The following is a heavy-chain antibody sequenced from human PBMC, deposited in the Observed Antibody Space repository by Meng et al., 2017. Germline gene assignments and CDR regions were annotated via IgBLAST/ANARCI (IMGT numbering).Heavy chain of an antibody. CDR3: ARRRGGSSDWFDP. CDR1: GGSVSGYY. Sequence: QVQLQQWGAGLLKPSETLSLPCAVYGGSVSGYYWSWIRQPPGKGLEWIGEINHSGSTNYNPSLKSRVTISVDTSKNQFSLKLSSVTAADTAVYYCARRRGGSSDWFDPWGQGTLVTVSS. J-gene: IGHJ5*02. CDR2: INHSGST. V-gene: IGHV4-34*01. D-gene: IGHD6-6*01.